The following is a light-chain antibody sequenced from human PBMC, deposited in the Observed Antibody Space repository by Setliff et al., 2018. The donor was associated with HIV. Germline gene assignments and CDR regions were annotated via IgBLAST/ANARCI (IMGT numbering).Light chain of an antibody. Sequence: SALTQPRSVSGSRGQSVTFSCTGASSDVGGYDYVSWYQQHPGKAPKLIIYDVSKRPSGVPARFSGFKSGNTASLTISGLQPEDEADYYCCSYEITHRFVFGTGTKVT. CDR2: DVS. CDR1: SSDVGGYDY. V-gene: IGLV2-11*01. CDR3: CSYEITHRFV. J-gene: IGLJ1*01.